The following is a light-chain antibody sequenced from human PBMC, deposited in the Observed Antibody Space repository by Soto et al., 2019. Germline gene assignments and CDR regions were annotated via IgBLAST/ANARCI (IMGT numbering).Light chain of an antibody. Sequence: DINMSQSPFSVSASVRDRVTITCRASQSISNRLAWHQQKPGEAPKVLIYDASNLKSGVPSRFSGSGSGTEFTLTISSLQPDDFATYYCQHYNSYSEAFGQGTKVDI. CDR3: QHYNSYSEA. CDR1: QSISNR. V-gene: IGKV1-5*01. J-gene: IGKJ1*01. CDR2: DAS.